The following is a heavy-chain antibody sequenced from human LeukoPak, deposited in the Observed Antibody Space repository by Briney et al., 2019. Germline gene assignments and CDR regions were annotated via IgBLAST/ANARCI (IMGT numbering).Heavy chain of an antibody. CDR1: GFTFSSYA. Sequence: GGSLRLSCAASGFTFSSYAMSWVRQAPGKGLEWVSAISGSGGSTYYADSVKGRFTISRDNSKNTLYPQMNSLRAEDTAVYYCAKSYYGSGSYYNALFDYWSQGTLVTVSS. CDR2: ISGSGGST. CDR3: AKSYYGSGSYYNALFDY. J-gene: IGHJ4*02. D-gene: IGHD3-10*01. V-gene: IGHV3-23*01.